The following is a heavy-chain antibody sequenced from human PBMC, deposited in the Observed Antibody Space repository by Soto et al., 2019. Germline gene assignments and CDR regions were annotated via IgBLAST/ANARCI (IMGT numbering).Heavy chain of an antibody. V-gene: IGHV4-31*03. J-gene: IGHJ4*02. Sequence: QVQLQESGPGLVKPSQTLSLTCTVSGGSISSGGYYWSWIRQHPGKGLEWIGYIYYSGSTYYNPSIKSRVTLSVDTSKNQFSLKLSSVTAADTAVYYCARRGGDCISTSCYLDYWGQGTLVTVSS. D-gene: IGHD2-2*01. CDR1: GGSISSGGYY. CDR2: IYYSGST. CDR3: ARRGGDCISTSCYLDY.